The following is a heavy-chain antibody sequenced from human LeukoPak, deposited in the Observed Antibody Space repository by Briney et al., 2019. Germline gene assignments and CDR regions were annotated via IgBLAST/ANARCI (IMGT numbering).Heavy chain of an antibody. CDR2: IIPILGIA. D-gene: IGHD3-22*01. CDR1: GGTFSSYA. J-gene: IGHJ4*02. CDR3: AREHYDSSGYYPAFDY. Sequence: SVKVSCKASGGTFSSYAISWVRQAPGQGLEWMGRIIPILGIANYAQKFQGRVTITADKSTSTAYMELSSLRSEDTAVYYCAREHYDSSGYYPAFDYWGQGTLVTVYS. V-gene: IGHV1-69*04.